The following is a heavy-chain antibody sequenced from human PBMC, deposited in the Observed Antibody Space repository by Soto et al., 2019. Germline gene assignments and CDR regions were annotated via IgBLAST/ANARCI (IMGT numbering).Heavy chain of an antibody. CDR2: IRSKANSYAT. CDR1: GFTFSGSA. V-gene: IGHV3-73*01. J-gene: IGHJ4*02. D-gene: IGHD2-2*01. Sequence: GGSLRLSCAASGFTFSGSAMHWVRQASGKGLEWVGRIRSKANSYATAYAASVKGRFTISRDDSKNTAYLQMNSLKTEDTAVYYCTRHPPQYCSSTSCYGGFDYWGQGTLVTVSS. CDR3: TRHPPQYCSSTSCYGGFDY.